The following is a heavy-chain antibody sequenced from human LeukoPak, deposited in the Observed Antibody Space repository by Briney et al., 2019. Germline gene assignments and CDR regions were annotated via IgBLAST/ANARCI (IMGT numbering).Heavy chain of an antibody. CDR1: GYTLTELS. Sequence: ASVKVSCKVSGYTLTELSMHWVRQAPGKGLEWMGGFDPEDGETIYAQKFQGRVTMTEDTSTDTAYMELSSLTSEDTAVYFCATALGVTIFGVVTDYWGQGTLVTVSS. J-gene: IGHJ4*02. V-gene: IGHV1-24*01. CDR2: FDPEDGET. CDR3: ATALGVTIFGVVTDY. D-gene: IGHD3-3*01.